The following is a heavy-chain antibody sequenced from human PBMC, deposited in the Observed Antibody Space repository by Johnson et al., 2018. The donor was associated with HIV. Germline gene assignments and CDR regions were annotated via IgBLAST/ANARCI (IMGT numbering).Heavy chain of an antibody. J-gene: IGHJ3*02. Sequence: QVQLVESGGGVVQPGRSLRLSCAASGFSFSNYAMHWVRQAPGKGLEWVAFISNDGSNKYYADSVKGRFTISKDNSKNTRYLQVKSLRAEDTAVYYCARDTEYSSNWYAFDIWGQGTMVTVSS. D-gene: IGHD6-13*01. V-gene: IGHV3-30-3*01. CDR2: ISNDGSNK. CDR1: GFSFSNYA. CDR3: ARDTEYSSNWYAFDI.